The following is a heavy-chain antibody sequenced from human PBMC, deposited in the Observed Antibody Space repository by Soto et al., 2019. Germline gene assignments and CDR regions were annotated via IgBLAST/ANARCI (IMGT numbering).Heavy chain of an antibody. CDR1: GYTFTGYY. CDR3: ARGYSGSYYYYYYGMDV. Sequence: QVQLVQSGAEVKKPGASVKVSCKASGYTFTGYYMHWVRQAPGQGLEWMGWINPNSGGTNYAQKFQGWVTMTRDTSISTVYMELSRLRSDDTAVYYCARGYSGSYYYYYYGMDVWGQGTTVTVSS. V-gene: IGHV1-2*04. D-gene: IGHD1-26*01. J-gene: IGHJ6*02. CDR2: INPNSGGT.